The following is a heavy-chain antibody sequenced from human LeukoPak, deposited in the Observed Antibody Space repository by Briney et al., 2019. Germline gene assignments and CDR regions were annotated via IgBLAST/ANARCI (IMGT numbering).Heavy chain of an antibody. CDR1: GFTFSDYA. CDR2: ISYDGSNK. V-gene: IGHV3-30*01. Sequence: GGSLRLSCAASGFTFSDYAMHWVRQAPGKGLEWVAVISYDGSNKYYADSVKGRFTISRDNSKNTLYLQMNSLRAEDTAVYYCARDYGDYWGQGTLVTVSS. J-gene: IGHJ4*02. CDR3: ARDYGDY. D-gene: IGHD3-10*01.